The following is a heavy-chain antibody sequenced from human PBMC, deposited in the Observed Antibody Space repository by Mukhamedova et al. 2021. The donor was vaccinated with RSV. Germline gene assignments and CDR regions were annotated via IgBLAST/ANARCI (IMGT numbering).Heavy chain of an antibody. V-gene: IGHV4-31*02. J-gene: IGHJ3*02. Sequence: SRVTISVDTSKNQFSLKLSSVTAADTAVYYCARDRVAPYYYDSSGYWHAFDIWGQGTMVTVSS. D-gene: IGHD3-22*01. CDR3: ARDRVAPYYYDSSGYWHAFDI.